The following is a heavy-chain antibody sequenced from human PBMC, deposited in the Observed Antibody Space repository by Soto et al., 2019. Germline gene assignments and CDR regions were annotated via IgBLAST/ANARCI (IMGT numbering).Heavy chain of an antibody. CDR3: AKEYSASFDY. CDR1: GFSFSNYA. V-gene: IGHV3-23*01. D-gene: IGHD5-12*01. Sequence: PGGSLRLSCAASGFSFSNYAMNWVRQAPGKGLEWVSAISAGGSNTNYADSVKGRFTISSDNSKSTLYLQMNGLRADDTAVYYCAKEYSASFDYWGQGTPVTVS. J-gene: IGHJ4*02. CDR2: ISAGGSNT.